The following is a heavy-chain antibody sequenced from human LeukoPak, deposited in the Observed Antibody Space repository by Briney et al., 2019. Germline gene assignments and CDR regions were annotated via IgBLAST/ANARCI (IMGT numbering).Heavy chain of an antibody. CDR2: INHSGST. CDR1: GGSISSYY. D-gene: IGHD6-13*01. V-gene: IGHV4-34*01. J-gene: IGHJ4*02. Sequence: SETLSLTCTVSGGSISSYYWSWIRQPPGKGLEWIGEINHSGSTNYNPSLKSRVTISVDTSKNQFSLKLSSVTAADTAVYYCARKRYSSSWYRPYFDYWGQGTLVTVSS. CDR3: ARKRYSSSWYRPYFDY.